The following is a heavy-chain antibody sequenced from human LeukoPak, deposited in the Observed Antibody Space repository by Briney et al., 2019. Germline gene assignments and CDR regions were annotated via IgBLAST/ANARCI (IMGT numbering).Heavy chain of an antibody. V-gene: IGHV5-51*01. CDR1: GYSFTSYW. Sequence: GESPKISCKGSGYSFTSYWIGWVRQMPGKGLEWMGIIYPGDSDTRYSPSFQGQVTISADESISTAYPQWSSLKASDTAMYYCARPGYSSGWYGYYFDYWGQGTLVTVSS. CDR3: ARPGYSSGWYGYYFDY. D-gene: IGHD6-19*01. CDR2: IYPGDSDT. J-gene: IGHJ4*02.